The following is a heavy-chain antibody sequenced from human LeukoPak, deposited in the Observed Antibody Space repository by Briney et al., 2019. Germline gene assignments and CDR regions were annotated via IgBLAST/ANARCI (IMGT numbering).Heavy chain of an antibody. CDR1: GFTFSSYA. D-gene: IGHD2-2*01. CDR3: AKAPPIVVVPAAKTQYYYYYMDV. J-gene: IGHJ6*03. CDR2: ISGSGGST. V-gene: IGHV3-23*01. Sequence: GGSLRLSCAASGFTFSSYAMSWVRQAPGKGLEWVSAISGSGGSTYYADSVKGRFTISRDNSKNTLYLQMNSLRAEDTAVYYCAKAPPIVVVPAAKTQYYYYYMDVWGKGTTVTVSS.